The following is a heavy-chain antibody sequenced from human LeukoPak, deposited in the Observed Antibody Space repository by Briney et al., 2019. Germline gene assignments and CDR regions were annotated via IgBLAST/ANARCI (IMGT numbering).Heavy chain of an antibody. Sequence: GGSLRLSCAASEFTFGDYWMNWVRQAPGKGLEWAAIIKGDGRERYYLDSVKGRFTVSRDNARNSLYLQMNRLRPEDTALYYCARDYIGDHWGQGTPVNVSS. CDR1: EFTFGDYW. CDR2: IKGDGRER. V-gene: IGHV3-7*01. CDR3: ARDYIGDH. J-gene: IGHJ4*02. D-gene: IGHD3-16*01.